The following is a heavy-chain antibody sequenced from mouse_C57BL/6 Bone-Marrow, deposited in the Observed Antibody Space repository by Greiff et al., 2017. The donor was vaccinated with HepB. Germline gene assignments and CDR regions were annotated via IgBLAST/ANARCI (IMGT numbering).Heavy chain of an antibody. Sequence: QVQLQQSGAELARPGASVKMSCKASGYTFTSYTMHWVKQRPGQGLEWIGYINPSSGYTKYNQKFKDKATLTADKSSSTAYMQLSSLTSEDSAVYYCARRADGYYVYWYFDVWGTGTTVTVSS. V-gene: IGHV1-4*01. CDR2: INPSSGYT. CDR1: GYTFTSYT. J-gene: IGHJ1*03. CDR3: ARRADGYYVYWYFDV. D-gene: IGHD2-3*01.